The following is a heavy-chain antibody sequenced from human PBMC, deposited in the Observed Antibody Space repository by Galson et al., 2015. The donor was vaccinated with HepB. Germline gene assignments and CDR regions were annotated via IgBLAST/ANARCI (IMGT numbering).Heavy chain of an antibody. V-gene: IGHV3-30*02. D-gene: IGHD3-22*01. CDR3: AKDPSITMIVVVGRAFDI. J-gene: IGHJ3*02. CDR2: MRYDGSNK. Sequence: SLRLSCAASGFTFSSYGMHWVRQAPGKGLEWVAFMRYDGSNKYYADSVKGRFTISRDNSKNTLYLQMNSLRAEDTAVYYCAKDPSITMIVVVGRAFDIWGQGTMVTVSS. CDR1: GFTFSSYG.